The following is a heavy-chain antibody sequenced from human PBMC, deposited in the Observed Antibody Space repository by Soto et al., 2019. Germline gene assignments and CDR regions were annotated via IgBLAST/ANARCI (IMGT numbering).Heavy chain of an antibody. CDR1: GYTFTSYY. J-gene: IGHJ4*02. Sequence: QVQLVQAGAEVKKPGASVKVSCKAFGYTFTSYYMHWVRQAPGQGLEWMGIINPSGVSTSDAQKVEGRVTMTRDTSTSTVYIALSSLRSEDTAVYYCARGEYSNSPLHLDYWGQGTLVSVSS. V-gene: IGHV1-46*01. CDR2: INPSGVST. CDR3: ARGEYSNSPLHLDY. D-gene: IGHD6-6*01.